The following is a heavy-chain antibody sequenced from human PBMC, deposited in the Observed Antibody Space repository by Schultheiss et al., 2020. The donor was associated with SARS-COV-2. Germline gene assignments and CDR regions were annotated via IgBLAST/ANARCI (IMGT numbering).Heavy chain of an antibody. J-gene: IGHJ5*02. D-gene: IGHD3-3*02. CDR2: ISAYNGNT. V-gene: IGHV1-18*01. CDR3: TRDSLGTDWFDP. Sequence: ASVKVSCKASGYTFTSYGISWVRQAPGQGLEWMGWISAYNGNTNYAQKFQGRVTLTRDTSITTVYMELSRLRSDDTAIYYCTRDSLGTDWFDPWGQGTLVTVSS. CDR1: GYTFTSYG.